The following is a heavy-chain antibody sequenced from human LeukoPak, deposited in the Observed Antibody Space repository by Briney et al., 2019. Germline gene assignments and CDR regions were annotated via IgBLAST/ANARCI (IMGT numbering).Heavy chain of an antibody. CDR2: VYFNRSP. D-gene: IGHD1-14*01. V-gene: IGHV4-39*01. J-gene: IGHJ4*02. Sequence: SETLSLTCTVSGGSIGGSSYYWGWIRQFPGKGLEGIGSVYFNRSPYYNPSLTSRVTISIDMSKNQFSLKLSSVTAADTAVYYCAAHSWEPYYFHDWGQGTLVTVSS. CDR1: GGSIGGSSYY. CDR3: AAHSWEPYYFHD.